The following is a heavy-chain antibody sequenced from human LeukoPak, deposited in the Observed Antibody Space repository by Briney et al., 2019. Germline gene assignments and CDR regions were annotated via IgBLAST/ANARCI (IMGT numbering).Heavy chain of an antibody. J-gene: IGHJ5*02. Sequence: SETLSLTCTVSGGSISSGDYYWSWIRQPPGKGLEWIGYIYYIGNTFYNPSLKSRVTISVDTSKYQFSLKLSSVTAADTAVYYCARAPRDTAMVTKWFDPWGQGTLVTVSS. CDR2: IYYIGNT. V-gene: IGHV4-30-4*01. D-gene: IGHD5-18*01. CDR1: GGSISSGDYY. CDR3: ARAPRDTAMVTKWFDP.